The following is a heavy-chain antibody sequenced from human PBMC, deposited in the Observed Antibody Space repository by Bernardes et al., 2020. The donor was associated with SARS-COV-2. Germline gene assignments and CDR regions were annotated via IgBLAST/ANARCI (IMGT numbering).Heavy chain of an antibody. CDR1: GYIFTTYW. J-gene: IGHJ5*02. CDR2: IHPGDSDT. CDR3: ARVGPTAWFDP. V-gene: IGHV5-51*01. D-gene: IGHD1-26*01. Sequence: GESLKISCEASGYIFTTYWIGWVRQMPGKGLEWMGIIHPGDSDTRYRPSFQGQVTISVDKSISTAYLQWSSLKASDTAMYYCARVGPTAWFDPWGQGTLVTVSS.